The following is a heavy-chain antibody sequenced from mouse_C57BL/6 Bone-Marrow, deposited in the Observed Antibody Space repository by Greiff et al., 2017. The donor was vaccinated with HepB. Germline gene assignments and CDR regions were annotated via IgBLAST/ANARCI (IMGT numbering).Heavy chain of an antibody. CDR2: ISSGGSYT. CDR3: ARHLITTVWYFDV. J-gene: IGHJ1*03. D-gene: IGHD1-1*01. Sequence: EVNVVESGGDLVKPGGSLKLSCAASGFTFSSYGMSWVRQTTDKRLEWVATISSGGSYTYYPDSVKGRFTISRDNAKNTLYLQMSSLKSEDTAMYYCARHLITTVWYFDVWGTGTTVTVSS. CDR1: GFTFSSYG. V-gene: IGHV5-6*01.